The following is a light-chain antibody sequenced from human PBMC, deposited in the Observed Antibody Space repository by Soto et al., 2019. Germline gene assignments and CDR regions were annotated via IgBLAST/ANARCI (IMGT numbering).Light chain of an antibody. V-gene: IGLV2-14*01. CDR3: SSSTSSSTLV. CDR1: SSDVGGYNY. Sequence: QSVLTQPASVSGSPGQSITISCTGTSSDVGGYNYVSWYQQRPGKAPKLMIYEVSNRPSGVSNRFSGSKSGNTASLTISGLQAEDEADYYCSSSTSSSTLVFGTGTKVTVL. J-gene: IGLJ1*01. CDR2: EVS.